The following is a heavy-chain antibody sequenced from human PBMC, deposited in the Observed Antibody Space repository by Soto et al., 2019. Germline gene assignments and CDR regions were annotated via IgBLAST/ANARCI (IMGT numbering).Heavy chain of an antibody. V-gene: IGHV5-51*01. CDR2: IYPGDSDT. D-gene: IGHD3-10*01. CDR1: GDSFTSYW. CDR3: ARFEVAGGVQLNTYYYRRFDP. Sequence: GESLKISCKGSGDSFTSYWVGWVRQMPGSGLEWMGIIYPGDSDTRYSPSFQGQVTISADKSINTAYLQLSSLKASDTAMYYWARFEVAGGVQLNTYYYRRFDPGGQGTLVTVSS. J-gene: IGHJ5*02.